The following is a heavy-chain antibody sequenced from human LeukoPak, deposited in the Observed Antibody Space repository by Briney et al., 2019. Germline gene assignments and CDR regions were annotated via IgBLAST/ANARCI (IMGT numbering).Heavy chain of an antibody. J-gene: IGHJ3*02. Sequence: GRSLRLSCAASGFIFSTYDMHWVRQAPGKGLEGGAIIWYDGTNKKYVDSVKGRFSISRDNSKNTLYLQMNSLRVEDTAVYYCVRDGGELEADGFDIWGKGTMVTVSS. V-gene: IGHV3-33*01. CDR2: IWYDGTNK. CDR1: GFIFSTYD. CDR3: VRDGGELEADGFDI. D-gene: IGHD2-21*01.